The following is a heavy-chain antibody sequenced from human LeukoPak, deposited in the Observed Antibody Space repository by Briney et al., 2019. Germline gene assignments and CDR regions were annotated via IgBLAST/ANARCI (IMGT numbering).Heavy chain of an antibody. CDR2: MHISGST. V-gene: IGHV4-4*07. CDR3: ASLDGETFAH. CDR1: GDSIRGFY. Sequence: SETLSLTCTVSGDSIRGFYWSWVRQPAGQGLKYIGHMHISGSTTYNPSLKSRVTMSVDLAKNEVSLKLTSVTAADTAIYFCASLDGETFAHWGRGTLVLVSS. D-gene: IGHD3-3*01. J-gene: IGHJ4*02.